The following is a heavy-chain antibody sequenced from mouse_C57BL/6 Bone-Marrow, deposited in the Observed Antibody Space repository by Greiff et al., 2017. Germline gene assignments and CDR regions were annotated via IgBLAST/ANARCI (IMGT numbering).Heavy chain of an antibody. CDR3: ARDNDYDGYAIDY. V-gene: IGHV7-3*01. J-gene: IGHJ4*01. Sequence: DVMLVESGGGLVQPGGSLSLSCAASGFTFTDYYMSWVRQPPGKALEWLGFIRNKANGYTTEYSASVKGRFTISRDNSQSILYLQMNALRAEDSATYYCARDNDYDGYAIDYWGQGTSVTVSS. CDR2: IRNKANGYTT. D-gene: IGHD2-4*01. CDR1: GFTFTDYY.